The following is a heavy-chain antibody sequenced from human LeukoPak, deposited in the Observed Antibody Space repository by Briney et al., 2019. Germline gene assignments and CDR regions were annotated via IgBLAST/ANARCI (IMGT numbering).Heavy chain of an antibody. CDR3: ARARQYWKYYFDY. D-gene: IGHD1-1*01. CDR1: GGTFSTYA. J-gene: IGHJ4*02. V-gene: IGHV1-69*05. CDR2: IIPTFGTA. Sequence: PSVSVSSTASGGTFSTYAISWVRQAPGQGRGWMGGIIPTFGTANYAQKFQGRVTITTDESTSTAYMELSSLRSEDTAVYYCARARQYWKYYFDYWGQGTLVTVSS.